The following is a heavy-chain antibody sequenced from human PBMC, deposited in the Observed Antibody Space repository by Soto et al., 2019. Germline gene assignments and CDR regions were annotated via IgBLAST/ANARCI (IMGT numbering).Heavy chain of an antibody. Sequence: QVQLVQSGAEVKKPGSTVKVSCKSSGGTFSSYGISWVRQAPGQGLEWMGGILHISGTAQYAQKVQGRVTITAGESTNTAYMELSTLRSDDTAAYYCPREMREAAYYYGMDVWGQGTTVTVSS. CDR2: ILHISGTA. CDR1: GGTFSSYG. CDR3: PREMREAAYYYGMDV. V-gene: IGHV1-69*01. D-gene: IGHD3-10*01. J-gene: IGHJ6*02.